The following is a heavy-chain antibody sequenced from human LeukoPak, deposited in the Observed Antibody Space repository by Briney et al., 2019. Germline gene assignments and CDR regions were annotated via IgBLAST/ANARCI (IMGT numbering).Heavy chain of an antibody. CDR2: ISTYNGNT. J-gene: IGHJ6*03. CDR1: GYIFTSYG. D-gene: IGHD4-17*01. Sequence: ASVKVSCKASGYIFTSYGISWVRQAPGQGLEWMGWISTYNGNTNYAQKLQGRLTMTTDTSTSTAYMELRSLRSDDTAVYYCARGTDYGDYGGTWFYYYYMDVWGEGTTVTISS. V-gene: IGHV1-18*01. CDR3: ARGTDYGDYGGTWFYYYYMDV.